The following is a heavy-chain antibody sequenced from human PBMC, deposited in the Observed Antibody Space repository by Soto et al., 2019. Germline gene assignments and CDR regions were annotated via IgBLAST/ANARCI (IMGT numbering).Heavy chain of an antibody. CDR1: GYTFTSSY. D-gene: IGHD3-3*01. CDR2: INPSGGST. V-gene: IGHV1-46*01. J-gene: IGHJ4*02. CDR3: ARDRAYYVFWSGSPPPLYYFDY. Sequence: ASVKVSCKASGYTFTSSYMHWVRQAPGQGLEWMGIINPSGGSTSYAQKFQGRVTMTRDTSTSTVYLERSSLISEDTAVYYSARDRAYYVFWSGSPPPLYYFDYWGQGTLVTVSS.